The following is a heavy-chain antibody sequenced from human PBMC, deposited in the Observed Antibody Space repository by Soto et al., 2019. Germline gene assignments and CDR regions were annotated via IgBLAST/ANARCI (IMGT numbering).Heavy chain of an antibody. J-gene: IGHJ4*02. CDR3: ARPYSGSHRYFDY. D-gene: IGHD1-26*01. CDR2: IWPGDSDT. CDR1: GYNFSKYW. Sequence: PGESLKISCKGSGYNFSKYWIGWVRQMPGKGLEWMGIIWPGDSDTRYGPSFQGQVNISVDKSNTTAYLHLRSLKASDTAIYFCARPYSGSHRYFDYWGQGTQVTVSS. V-gene: IGHV5-51*01.